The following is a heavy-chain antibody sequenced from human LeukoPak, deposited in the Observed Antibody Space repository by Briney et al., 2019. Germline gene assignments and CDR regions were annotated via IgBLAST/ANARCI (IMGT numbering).Heavy chain of an antibody. V-gene: IGHV1-69*05. D-gene: IGHD1-26*01. Sequence: SVKVSCKASGYTFTSYDINRVRQAPGQGLEWMGGIIPIFGSTNYAQKFQGRVTITTDQSTRTAYMELNSLSSDDTAVYYCARLGRSRGSLPNSYYYMDVWGKGTTVTVSS. CDR3: ARLGRSRGSLPNSYYYMDV. J-gene: IGHJ6*03. CDR1: GYTFTSYD. CDR2: IIPIFGST.